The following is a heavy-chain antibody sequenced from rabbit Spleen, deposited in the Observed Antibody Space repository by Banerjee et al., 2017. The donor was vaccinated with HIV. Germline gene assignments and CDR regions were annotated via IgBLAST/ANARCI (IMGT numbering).Heavy chain of an antibody. CDR1: GFSFSSSYY. V-gene: IGHV1S40*01. D-gene: IGHD6-1*01. J-gene: IGHJ4*01. CDR3: ARGVMLLILMLPGYFNL. Sequence: QSLEESGGDLVKPGASLTLTCTASGFSFSSSYYMCWVRQAPGKGLEWIACIDAGSGGSTYYASWAKGRFTISKTSSTTVTLQMTSLTAADTATYFCARGVMLLILMLPGYFNLWGPGTLVTVS. CDR2: IDAGSGGST.